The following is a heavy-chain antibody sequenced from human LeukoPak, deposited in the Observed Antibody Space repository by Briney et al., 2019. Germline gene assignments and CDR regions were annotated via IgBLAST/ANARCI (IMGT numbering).Heavy chain of an antibody. J-gene: IGHJ4*02. CDR2: ISSSSSYT. CDR1: GFTFSSYE. CDR3: ARAVSVSSYYFDC. D-gene: IGHD5/OR15-5a*01. Sequence: PGGSLRLSCAASGFTFSSYEMNWVRQAPGKGLEWISYISSSSSYTNYVDSVKGRFTISRDNAKNSLYLQMNSLRAEDTAVYYCARAVSVSSYYFDCWGQGTLVTVSS. V-gene: IGHV3-48*03.